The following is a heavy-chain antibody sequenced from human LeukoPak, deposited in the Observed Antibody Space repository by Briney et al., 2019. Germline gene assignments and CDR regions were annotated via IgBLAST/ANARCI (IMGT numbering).Heavy chain of an antibody. Sequence: GGSLRLSCAASGFTFSSYAMSWVRQSPGKGLEGFSDIDGSSGNTYYADSVKGRFTISRDNSKNTLYLQMNSLRAEDTAVYYCAKAPSYLTGYSYDYWGQGILVTVSS. V-gene: IGHV3-23*01. CDR2: IDGSSGNT. D-gene: IGHD3-9*01. J-gene: IGHJ4*02. CDR1: GFTFSSYA. CDR3: AKAPSYLTGYSYDY.